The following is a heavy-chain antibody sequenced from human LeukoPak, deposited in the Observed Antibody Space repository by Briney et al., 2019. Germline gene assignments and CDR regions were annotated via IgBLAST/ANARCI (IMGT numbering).Heavy chain of an antibody. CDR2: IYPGDSDT. D-gene: IGHD1-26*01. V-gene: IGHV5-51*01. Sequence: GASLKISCKGSGYSFTSYWIGWVRQMPGKGLECMGLIYPGDSDTTYSPSFQGQVTISADKSINTAYLQWSSLEASDTAIYYCARRFTGSYSFDYWGQGTLVTVSS. CDR1: GYSFTSYW. CDR3: ARRFTGSYSFDY. J-gene: IGHJ4*02.